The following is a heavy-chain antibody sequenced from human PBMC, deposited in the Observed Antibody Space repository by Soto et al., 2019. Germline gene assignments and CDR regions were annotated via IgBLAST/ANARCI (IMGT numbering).Heavy chain of an antibody. Sequence: SETLSVTCTVSCGSISSGDYYWSWIRQPPGKGLEWIGYIYYSGNTYYSPSLKSRVTISVDTSKNQFSLKLSSVTAADTAVYYCARERPDVTRLDPWGQGTLVT. J-gene: IGHJ5*02. V-gene: IGHV4-30-4*01. D-gene: IGHD2-2*01. CDR1: CGSISSGDYY. CDR2: IYYSGNT. CDR3: ARERPDVTRLDP.